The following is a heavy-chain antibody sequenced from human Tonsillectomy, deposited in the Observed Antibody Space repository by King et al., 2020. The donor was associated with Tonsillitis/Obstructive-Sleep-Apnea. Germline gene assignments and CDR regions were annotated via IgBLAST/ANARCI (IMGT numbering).Heavy chain of an antibody. Sequence: LQLQESGPGLVKPSETLSLTCTVSGGSISSSSYYWGWIRQPPGKGLEWIGSIYYSGSTYYNPSLKSRVTISVDTSKNQFSLKLSSVTAADTAVYYCTGGRDYGGTHWYFDLWGRGTLVTVSS. V-gene: IGHV4-39*01. D-gene: IGHD4-23*01. CDR2: IYYSGST. J-gene: IGHJ2*01. CDR3: TGGRDYGGTHWYFDL. CDR1: GGSISSSSYY.